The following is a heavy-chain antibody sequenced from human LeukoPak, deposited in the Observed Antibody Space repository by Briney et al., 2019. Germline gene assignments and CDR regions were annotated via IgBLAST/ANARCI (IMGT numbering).Heavy chain of an antibody. CDR3: ARHSRGSGSPA. D-gene: IGHD3-10*01. CDR1: GGSISSYY. V-gene: IGHV4-59*08. CDR2: IYYSGST. J-gene: IGHJ5*02. Sequence: SETLSLTCTVSGGSISSYYWSWIRQPPGKGLEWIGYIYYSGSTNYNPSLKSRVTISVDTSKNQFSLRLSSVTAADTAVYYCARHSRGSGSPAWGQGTLVTVSS.